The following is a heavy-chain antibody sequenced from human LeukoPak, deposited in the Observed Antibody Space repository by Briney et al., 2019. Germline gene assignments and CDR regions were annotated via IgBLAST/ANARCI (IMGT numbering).Heavy chain of an antibody. CDR2: IYYTGST. Sequence: SETLSLTCTVSGGSISGYYWRWIRQPPGKGLEWIGYIYYTGSTNYNPSLKSRVTISVDTSKNQFSLNLSSVTAADTAVYYCAGGPSGSYGQTLYWGQGTLVTVSS. D-gene: IGHD1-26*01. V-gene: IGHV4-59*01. J-gene: IGHJ4*02. CDR3: AGGPSGSYGQTLY. CDR1: GGSISGYY.